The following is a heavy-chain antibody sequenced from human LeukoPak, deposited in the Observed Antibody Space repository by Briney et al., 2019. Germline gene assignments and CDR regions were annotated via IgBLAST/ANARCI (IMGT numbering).Heavy chain of an antibody. V-gene: IGHV4-59*08. CDR3: ARWYCSGGTCFHLDD. Sequence: SETLSLTCTVSGGSISGYYWSWIRQPPGKGLEWIGCIFSSGSAAYNPSLRSRVTASIDTSKNQFSLKLSSVTAADTAVYYCARWYCSGGTCFHLDDWGQGTLVTVSS. CDR1: GGSISGYY. D-gene: IGHD2-15*01. J-gene: IGHJ4*02. CDR2: IFSSGSA.